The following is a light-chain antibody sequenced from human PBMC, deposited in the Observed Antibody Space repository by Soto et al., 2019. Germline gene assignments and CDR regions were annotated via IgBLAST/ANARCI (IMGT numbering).Light chain of an antibody. CDR2: YVD. CDR1: SRDVGAYDY. Sequence: QSVLTQPASVSGSPGQSITISCTGTSRDVGAYDYVSWYLQYPDKAPQLLIYYVDHRPSGVSSRFSGSKSGNTASLTISGLQAEDEAYYYCGSYTSSSTWVFGGGTKVNVL. V-gene: IGLV2-14*03. CDR3: GSYTSSSTWV. J-gene: IGLJ3*02.